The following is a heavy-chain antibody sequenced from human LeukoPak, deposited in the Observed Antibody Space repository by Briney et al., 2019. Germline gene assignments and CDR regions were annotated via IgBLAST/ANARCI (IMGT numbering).Heavy chain of an antibody. J-gene: IGHJ5*02. V-gene: IGHV3-7*01. CDR1: GFTLSSDW. Sequence: QPGGSLRVSCAAPGFTLSSDWMSWVRQAPGKGLEWVANIKEEGSVIYYVDSVKGQFIISRDNAKNSLYLQMNSLRAEDTAVYYCARETSVGTRGGLWGSYRLKWFDPWGQGTPVTVS. CDR2: IKEEGSVI. CDR3: ARETSVGTRGGLWGSYRLKWFDP. D-gene: IGHD3-16*02.